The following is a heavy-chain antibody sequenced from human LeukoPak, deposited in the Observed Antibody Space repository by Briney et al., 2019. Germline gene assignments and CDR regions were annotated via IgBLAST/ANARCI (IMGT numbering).Heavy chain of an antibody. CDR3: ARDRGGSGSYYIN. V-gene: IGHV3-33*01. Sequence: GGSLRLSCAASGFTFSCCGMHWVRQAPGKGLEWVAVMWYDGSNKDYADSVKGRFTISRDNSKNTLYLQMNSLRAEDTAVYYCARDRGGSGSYYINWGQGTLVTVSS. D-gene: IGHD3-10*01. J-gene: IGHJ4*02. CDR1: GFTFSCCG. CDR2: MWYDGSNK.